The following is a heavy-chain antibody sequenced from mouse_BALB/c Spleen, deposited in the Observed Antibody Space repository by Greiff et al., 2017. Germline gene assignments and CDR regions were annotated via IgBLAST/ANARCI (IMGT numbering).Heavy chain of an antibody. CDR1: GYTFTSYD. CDR3: ARSRIYYYGSSYGRYFDV. V-gene: IGHV1-85*01. J-gene: IGHJ1*01. CDR2: IFPGDGST. Sequence: VQLQQSGAELVKPGASVKLSCKASGYTFTSYDINWVRQRPEQGLEWIGWIFPGDGSTKYNEKFKGKATLTTDKSSSTAYMQLSRLTSEDSAVYFCARSRIYYYGSSYGRYFDVWGAGTTVTVSS. D-gene: IGHD1-1*01.